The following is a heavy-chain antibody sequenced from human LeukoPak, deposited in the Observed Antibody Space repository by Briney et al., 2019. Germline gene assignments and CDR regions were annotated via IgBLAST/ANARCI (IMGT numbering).Heavy chain of an antibody. CDR1: GGTFSSYA. D-gene: IGHD6-19*01. CDR2: IIPIFGTA. CDR3: ARAVAGPYYYYGMDV. J-gene: IGHJ6*04. Sequence: SVKVSCKASGGTFSSYAISWVRQAPGHGLEWMGGIIPIFGTANYAQKFQGRVTITADESTSTAYMELSSLRSEDTAVYYCARAVAGPYYYYGMDVWGKGTTVTVSS. V-gene: IGHV1-69*13.